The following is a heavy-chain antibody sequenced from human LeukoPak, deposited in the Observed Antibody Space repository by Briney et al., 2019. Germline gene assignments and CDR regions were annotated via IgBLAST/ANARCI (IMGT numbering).Heavy chain of an antibody. CDR3: AKDLGGYGLNWFDP. D-gene: IGHD5-12*01. CDR2: ISGSGGST. V-gene: IGHV3-23*01. J-gene: IGHJ5*02. CDR1: GFTFSSYA. Sequence: TGGSLRLSCAASGFTFSSYAMSWVRQAPGKGLEWVSAISGSGGSTYYADSVKGRFTISRDNSKNTLYLQMNSLRAEDTAVYYCAKDLGGYGLNWFDPWGQGTLVTVSS.